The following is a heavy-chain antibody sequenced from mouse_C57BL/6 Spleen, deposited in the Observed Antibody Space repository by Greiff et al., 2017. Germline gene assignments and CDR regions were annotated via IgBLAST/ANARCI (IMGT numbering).Heavy chain of an antibody. J-gene: IGHJ2*01. CDR2: IDPTSGGT. V-gene: IGHV1-72*01. D-gene: IGHD1-1*02. Sequence: QVQLQQPGAELVKPGASVKLSCKASGYTFTSYWMHWVKQRPGRGLEWIGRIDPTSGGTKYNEKFKSKATLTVDKPSSTAYMQLSSLTSADSAVFYCARSPCYGPYYFDYGGQGTTLTVSS. CDR3: ARSPCYGPYYFDY. CDR1: GYTFTSYW.